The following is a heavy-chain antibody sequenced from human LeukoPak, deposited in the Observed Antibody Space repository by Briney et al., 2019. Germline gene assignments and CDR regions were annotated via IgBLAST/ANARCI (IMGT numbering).Heavy chain of an antibody. J-gene: IGHJ4*03. CDR2: INHSGST. Sequence: SETLSLTCAVYGGSFSGYYWSWIRQPPGKGLEWIGEINHSGSTNYNPSLKSRVPISVDTSKNQFSQKLSSMTAADTAVYYCARSPQWPRFSCGFDYWGHGTLVTVSS. V-gene: IGHV4-34*01. CDR1: GGSFSGYY. D-gene: IGHD5-12*01. CDR3: ARSPQWPRFSCGFDY.